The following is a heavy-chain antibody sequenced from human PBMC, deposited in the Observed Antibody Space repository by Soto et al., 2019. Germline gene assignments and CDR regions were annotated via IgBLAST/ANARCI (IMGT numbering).Heavy chain of an antibody. Sequence: EVQLLESGGGLVQPGGSLRLSCAASGFTFSTYGMSWVSQSPRGLAWVSVISDSGGATYYADSVKGRFTISRDNTKITLDHQMNSLRAKNTAVYYCTRGHRVGAGLATFDIWGQGTMVTVSS. CDR1: GFTFSTYG. CDR2: ISDSGGAT. D-gene: IGHD6-13*01. CDR3: TRGHRVGAGLATFDI. J-gene: IGHJ3*02. V-gene: IGHV3-23*01.